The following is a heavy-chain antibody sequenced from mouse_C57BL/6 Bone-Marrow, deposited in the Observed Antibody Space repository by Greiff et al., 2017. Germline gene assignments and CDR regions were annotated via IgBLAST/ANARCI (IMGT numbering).Heavy chain of an antibody. D-gene: IGHD2-2*01. V-gene: IGHV1-64*01. J-gene: IGHJ4*01. CDR1: GYTFTSYW. CDR3: ARFYGYFHYYAMDY. Sequence: VQLQQPGAELVKPGASVKLSCKASGYTFTSYWMHWVKQRPGQGLEWIGMIHPNSGSTNYNEKFKSKATLTVDKSSSTAYMQLSSLTSEDSAVYYCARFYGYFHYYAMDYWGQGTSVTVSS. CDR2: IHPNSGST.